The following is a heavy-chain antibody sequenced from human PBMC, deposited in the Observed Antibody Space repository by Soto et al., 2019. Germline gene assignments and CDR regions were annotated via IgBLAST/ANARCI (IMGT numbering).Heavy chain of an antibody. CDR3: AGEGGSCGRSGGY. Sequence: SETLSLTCAVSGGFISSSNWWSWVRQPPGKGREWIGEIYHSGSTNYNPSLKSRVTISVDKSKNQFSLKLSSVTAADTAVYDWAGEGGSCGRSGGYWGQRTLVTVSS. CDR1: GGFISSSNW. CDR2: IYHSGST. D-gene: IGHD2-15*01. J-gene: IGHJ1*01. V-gene: IGHV4-4*02.